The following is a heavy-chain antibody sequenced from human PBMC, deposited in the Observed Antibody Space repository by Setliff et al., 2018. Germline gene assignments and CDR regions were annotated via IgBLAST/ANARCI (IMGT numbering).Heavy chain of an antibody. CDR1: GYTFTSYV. CDR2: ISVYNGKT. Sequence: ASVKVSCKASGYTFTSYVFSWVRQAPGQGLEWMGWISVYNGKTKYAQKFQGRVTMTTDTSTRTAYMEVTSLRSDDTAVYYCATEKFPGDWGDYWGQGTLVTVS. V-gene: IGHV1-18*01. CDR3: ATEKFPGDWGDY. J-gene: IGHJ4*02. D-gene: IGHD2-21*01.